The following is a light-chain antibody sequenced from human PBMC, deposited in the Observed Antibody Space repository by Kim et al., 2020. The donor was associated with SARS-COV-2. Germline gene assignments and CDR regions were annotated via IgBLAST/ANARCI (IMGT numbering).Light chain of an antibody. J-gene: IGKJ1*01. V-gene: IGKV1D-12*01. CDR1: QGIGNW. Sequence: ASIGDRVTITCRASQGIGNWLAWYQQKPGKAPKFLIYSASSLRSGVPSRFSGSGSGTDFTLTIHSLQPEDFATYYCQQTTCFPWTVGQGTKVDIK. CDR3: QQTTCFPWT. CDR2: SAS.